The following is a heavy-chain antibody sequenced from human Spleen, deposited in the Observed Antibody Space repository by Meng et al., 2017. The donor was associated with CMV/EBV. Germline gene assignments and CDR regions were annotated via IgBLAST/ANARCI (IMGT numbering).Heavy chain of an antibody. CDR3: AKGTDYDVWSGYPPFGMDV. Sequence: GESLKISCAASGFTFSGSAMSWVRQAPGKGLECVSAISGSGSSTYFAESVKGRFAISRDNSKNTLYLQMNSLRAEDTAVYYCAKGTDYDVWSGYPPFGMDVWGQGTTVTVSS. J-gene: IGHJ6*02. D-gene: IGHD3-3*01. CDR1: GFTFSGSA. V-gene: IGHV3-23*01. CDR2: ISGSGSST.